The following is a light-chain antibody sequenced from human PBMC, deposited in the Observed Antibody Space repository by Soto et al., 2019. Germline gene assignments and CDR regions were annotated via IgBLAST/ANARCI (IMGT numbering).Light chain of an antibody. CDR3: QQSYSTLRT. J-gene: IGKJ1*01. V-gene: IGKV1-39*01. Sequence: DIQITHSPSSLSASVGHRVTITCRSSQSISSYLNWYQQKPGKAPKLLIYAASSLQSGVPSRFSGSGSGTDFTLTISSLQPEDFATYYCQQSYSTLRTFGQGTKVDIK. CDR2: AAS. CDR1: QSISSY.